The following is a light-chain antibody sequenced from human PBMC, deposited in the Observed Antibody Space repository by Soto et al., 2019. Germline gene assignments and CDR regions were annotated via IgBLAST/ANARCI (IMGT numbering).Light chain of an antibody. J-gene: IGLJ1*01. CDR1: SSDIGTFNL. CDR3: CSYAGSGSFV. V-gene: IGLV2-23*02. CDR2: EVT. Sequence: QSVLTQPVYVSGSPGQSITISCTGTSSDIGTFNLVSWFQQLPGQVPKLIIFEVTKRPSGLSDRFSGSKSGNTASLTISGLHTEDEADYWCCSYAGSGSFVFGGGTKVTVL.